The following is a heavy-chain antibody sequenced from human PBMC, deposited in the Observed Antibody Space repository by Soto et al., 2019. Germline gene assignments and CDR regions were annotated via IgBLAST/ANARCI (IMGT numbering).Heavy chain of an antibody. Sequence: SETVSLTCTVSGASLSGYYWAWIRQPPGKGLEWIGNIFYTGSTDYNPSLKSRITMSLDTSRSHFSLKIRSVTTADTAVYYCARVDWGSFDYWGQGTLVTVSS. V-gene: IGHV4-59*01. CDR2: IFYTGST. J-gene: IGHJ4*02. CDR3: ARVDWGSFDY. CDR1: GASLSGYY. D-gene: IGHD3-9*01.